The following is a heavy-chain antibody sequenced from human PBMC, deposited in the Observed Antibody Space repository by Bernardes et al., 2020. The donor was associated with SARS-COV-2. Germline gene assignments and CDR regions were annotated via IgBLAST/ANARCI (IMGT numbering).Heavy chain of an antibody. CDR1: GYTFTTYG. Sequence: VKVSCKASGYTFTTYGISWVRQAPGQGLEWMGWISAYNDNKNYAQKFQGRVAMTTDTFTSTAYMELRSLRSDDTAVYYCAREDIGYCGGGSCQPFDYWGQGTLVTVSS. CDR3: AREDIGYCGGGSCQPFDY. CDR2: ISAYNDNK. V-gene: IGHV1-18*01. D-gene: IGHD2-15*01. J-gene: IGHJ4*02.